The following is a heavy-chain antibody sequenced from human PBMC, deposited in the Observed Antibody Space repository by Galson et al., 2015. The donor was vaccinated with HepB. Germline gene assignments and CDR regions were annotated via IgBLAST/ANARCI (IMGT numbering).Heavy chain of an antibody. CDR1: GFTFSSYW. J-gene: IGHJ4*02. V-gene: IGHV3-74*01. D-gene: IGHD3-9*01. CDR2: INSDGSST. CDR3: ARDLTYYDILTGSFVKYFDY. Sequence: SLRLSCAASGFTFSSYWMHWVRQAPGKGLVWVSRINSDGSSTSHADSVKGRFTISRDNAKNTLYLQMNSLRAEDTAVYYCARDLTYYDILTGSFVKYFDYWGQGTLVTVSS.